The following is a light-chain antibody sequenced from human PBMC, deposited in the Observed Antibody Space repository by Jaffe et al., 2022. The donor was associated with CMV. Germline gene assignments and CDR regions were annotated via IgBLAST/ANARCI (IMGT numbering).Light chain of an antibody. V-gene: IGKV3-20*01. CDR3: QQYGDSPRT. CDR2: GTS. CDR1: QSVSTSY. J-gene: IGKJ1*01. Sequence: EIVLTQSPGTLSLSPGERATLSCRASQSVSTSYVAWYQQKPDQAPRLLISGTSNRATGIPDRFSGSGSGTDFTLTISRLEPEDFAVYYCQQYGDSPRTFGQGTKVEIK.